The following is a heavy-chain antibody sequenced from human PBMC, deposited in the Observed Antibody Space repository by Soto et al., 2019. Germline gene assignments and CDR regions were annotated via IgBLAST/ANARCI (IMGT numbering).Heavy chain of an antibody. J-gene: IGHJ4*01. V-gene: IGHV4-31*03. Sequence: QVHLQESGPGLVKPSQTLCLTCTVSGGSINRDGYYWSWIRQHPEKGLEWIGYINYRGTTYYNPYLESRLIISVDTSKNQFSLQLTSVIAADTALYYCARESYSFGRAFDIWGHGTQVTVSS. CDR2: INYRGTT. CDR3: ARESYSFGRAFDI. CDR1: GGSINRDGYY. D-gene: IGHD5-18*01.